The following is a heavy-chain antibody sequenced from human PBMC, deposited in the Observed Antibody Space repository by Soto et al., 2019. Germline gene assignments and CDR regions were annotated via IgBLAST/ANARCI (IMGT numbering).Heavy chain of an antibody. Sequence: GESLKISFKASGYSFTRKLISWVRQMPVKGLEWMGRIDPTDSYTNYSPSFQGHVTISVDKSSSTAYVQWSSLKASDTAMYYCGKTLPPSGSSFFSWFDPLGQGTLVTVYS. CDR2: IDPTDSYT. CDR1: GYSFTRKL. J-gene: IGHJ5*02. CDR3: GKTLPPSGSSFFSWFDP. V-gene: IGHV5-10-1*01. D-gene: IGHD1-26*01.